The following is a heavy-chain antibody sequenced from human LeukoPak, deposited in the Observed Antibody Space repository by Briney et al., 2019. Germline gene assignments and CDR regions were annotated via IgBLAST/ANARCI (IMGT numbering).Heavy chain of an antibody. CDR1: GYTFTSYG. J-gene: IGHJ3*02. CDR2: ISAYNGNT. D-gene: IGHD3-22*01. Sequence: ASVKVSCKASGYTFTSYGISWVRQAPGQGLEWMGWISAYNGNTNYAQKLQGRVTMTTDTSTSTAYMELRSLRSDDTAVYYCARDPSGYYYTGRDDAFDIWGQGTMVTVSS. CDR3: ARDPSGYYYTGRDDAFDI. V-gene: IGHV1-18*01.